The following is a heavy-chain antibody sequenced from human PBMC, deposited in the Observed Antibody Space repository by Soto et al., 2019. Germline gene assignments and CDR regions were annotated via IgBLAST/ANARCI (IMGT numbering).Heavy chain of an antibody. Sequence: GGSLRLSCAASGFTFTDYYMSWIRQAPGKGLECVSYISSSGTSVYYADSVKGRFTISRDNAGNSLYLQMNSLRAEDTAVYYCARVVSYFRAGTLPDHWGQGTLDTVSS. J-gene: IGHJ4*02. CDR1: GFTFTDYY. D-gene: IGHD1-7*01. CDR2: ISSSGTSV. CDR3: ARVVSYFRAGTLPDH. V-gene: IGHV3-11*01.